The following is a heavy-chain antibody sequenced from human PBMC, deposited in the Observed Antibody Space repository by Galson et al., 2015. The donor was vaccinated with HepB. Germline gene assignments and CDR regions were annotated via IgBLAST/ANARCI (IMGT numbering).Heavy chain of an antibody. D-gene: IGHD4-17*01. J-gene: IGHJ4*02. CDR1: GFSLSTSGMC. Sequence: PALVKPTQTLTLTCTFSGFSLSTSGMCVSWIRQPPGKALEWLARIDWDDDKYYSTSLKTRLTISKDTSKNQVVLTMTNMDPVDTATYYCARIRTVTWTPDYWGQGTLVTVSS. V-gene: IGHV2-70*11. CDR2: IDWDDDK. CDR3: ARIRTVTWTPDY.